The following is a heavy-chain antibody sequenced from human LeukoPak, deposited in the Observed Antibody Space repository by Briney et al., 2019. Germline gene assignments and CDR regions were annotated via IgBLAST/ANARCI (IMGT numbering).Heavy chain of an antibody. Sequence: PSETLSLTCAVYGGSFSGYYWSWIRQPPGKGLEWIGYIYYSGSTNYNPSLKSRVTISVDTSKNQFSLKLSSVTAADTAVYYCARVMTNYDRRVGNFDYWGQGTLVTVSS. D-gene: IGHD3-22*01. J-gene: IGHJ4*02. V-gene: IGHV4-59*01. CDR3: ARVMTNYDRRVGNFDY. CDR2: IYYSGST. CDR1: GGSFSGYY.